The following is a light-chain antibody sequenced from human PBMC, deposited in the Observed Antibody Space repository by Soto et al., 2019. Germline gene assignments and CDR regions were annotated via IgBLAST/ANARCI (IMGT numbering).Light chain of an antibody. CDR2: GAS. CDR3: QQYIDWPPYT. CDR1: QTVSRS. V-gene: IGKV3-15*01. Sequence: EVVLRQSPATLSVSPGERATLSCRASQTVSRSLAWYQQRPGQAPRLLIYGASTRPTGVSDRFSGSGSGTDFTLTISSLQSEDFAVYYCQQYIDWPPYTFGQGTKVEIK. J-gene: IGKJ2*01.